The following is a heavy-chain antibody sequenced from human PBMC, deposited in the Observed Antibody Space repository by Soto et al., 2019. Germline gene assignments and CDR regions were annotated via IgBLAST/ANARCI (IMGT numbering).Heavy chain of an antibody. Sequence: SVKVSCKASGGTFSIYAISCVLQSPLQWRDWMGGIIPIFGTANYAQKFQGRVTITADKSTSTAYMELSSLRSEDTAVYYCARGVYCSGGSCSHDAFDIWGQGTMVTVSS. CDR3: ARGVYCSGGSCSHDAFDI. D-gene: IGHD2-15*01. CDR1: GGTFSIYA. CDR2: IIPIFGTA. J-gene: IGHJ3*02. V-gene: IGHV1-69*06.